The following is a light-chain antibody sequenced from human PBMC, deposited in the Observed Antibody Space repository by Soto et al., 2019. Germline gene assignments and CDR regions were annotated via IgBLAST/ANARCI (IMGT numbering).Light chain of an antibody. CDR2: KAS. Sequence: DIQMTQSPSTLSASVGDRVIITCRASQSISNWLAWYQQKPGKAPNLLIYKASSLKSGVPSRFSGSGSGTEFTLTISSLQPDDFATYYCRQYDTYWTFGQGTKVDIK. V-gene: IGKV1-5*03. CDR1: QSISNW. J-gene: IGKJ1*01. CDR3: RQYDTYWT.